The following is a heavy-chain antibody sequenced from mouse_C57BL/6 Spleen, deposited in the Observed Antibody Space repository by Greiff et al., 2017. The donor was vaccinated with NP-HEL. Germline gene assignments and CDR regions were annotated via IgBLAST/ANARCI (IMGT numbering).Heavy chain of an antibody. CDR1: GYTFTDYE. J-gene: IGHJ4*01. CDR3: TRGGYGSSSYYAMDY. V-gene: IGHV1-15*01. CDR2: IDPETGGT. D-gene: IGHD1-1*01. Sequence: VQLQQSGAELVRPGASVTLSCKASGYTFTDYEMHWVKQTPVHGLEWIGAIDPETGGTAYNQKFKGKAILTADISSSTASMELRSLTSEDSAVYYCTRGGYGSSSYYAMDYWGQGTSVTVSS.